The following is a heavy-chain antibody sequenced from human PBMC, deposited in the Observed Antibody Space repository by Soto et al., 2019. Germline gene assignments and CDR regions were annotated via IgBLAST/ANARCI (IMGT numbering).Heavy chain of an antibody. CDR1: GFTFSSYS. Sequence: NPGGSLRLSCAASGFTFSSYSMNWVRQAPGKGLEWVSSISSSSSYIYYADSVKGRFTISRDNAKNSLYLQMNSLRAEDTAVYYCARFMVTGKQIYYYYGMDVWGQGTTVTVSS. CDR3: ARFMVTGKQIYYYYGMDV. CDR2: ISSSSSYI. J-gene: IGHJ6*02. V-gene: IGHV3-21*01. D-gene: IGHD3-10*01.